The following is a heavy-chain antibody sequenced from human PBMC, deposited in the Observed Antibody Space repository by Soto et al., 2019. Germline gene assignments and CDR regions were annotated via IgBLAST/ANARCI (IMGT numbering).Heavy chain of an antibody. CDR1: GFTFSSYA. CDR3: AKSDRGWFGPFDP. CDR2: ISGSGGST. V-gene: IGHV3-23*01. Sequence: EVQLLESGGGLVQPGGSLRLSCAASGFTFSSYAMSWVRQAPGKGLEWVSAISGSGGSTYYADSVKGRFTISRDHSKSTLYLQMNSRRAEDTAVYYCAKSDRGWFGPFDPWGQGTLVTVSS. D-gene: IGHD3-16*01. J-gene: IGHJ5*02.